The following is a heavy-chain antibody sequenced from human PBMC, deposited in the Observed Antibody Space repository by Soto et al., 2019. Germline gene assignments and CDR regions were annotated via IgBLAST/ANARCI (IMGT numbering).Heavy chain of an antibody. CDR2: IYFSGGT. CDR1: RGSISGGGYY. V-gene: IGHV4-31*03. Sequence: SETLSLTCTVSRGSISGGGYYWSWIRQYPGKGLEWIGYIYFSGGTYYNPSLKSRLTISLDTSKNQFSLKLNSVTAADTALYYCATSSSPTYFNYWGQGTLVTVSP. J-gene: IGHJ4*02. CDR3: ATSSSPTYFNY. D-gene: IGHD6-13*01.